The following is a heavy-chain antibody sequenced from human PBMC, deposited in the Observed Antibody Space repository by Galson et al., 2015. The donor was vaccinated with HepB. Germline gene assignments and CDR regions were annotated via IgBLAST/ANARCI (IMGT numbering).Heavy chain of an antibody. CDR1: GFTFSSYA. Sequence: SLRLSCAASGFTFSSYAMHWVRQAPGKGLEWVAVISYDGSNKYYADSVKGRFTISRDNSKNTLYLQMNSLRAEDTAVYYCAREGKKGKDYFDYWGQGTLVTVSS. V-gene: IGHV3-30-3*01. CDR2: ISYDGSNK. CDR3: AREGKKGKDYFDY. D-gene: IGHD3-10*01. J-gene: IGHJ4*02.